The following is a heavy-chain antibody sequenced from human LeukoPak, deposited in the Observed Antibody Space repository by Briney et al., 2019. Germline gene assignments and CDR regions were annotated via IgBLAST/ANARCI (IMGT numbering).Heavy chain of an antibody. Sequence: GGSLRLSCAASGFTFDSYAMSWVRQAPGKGLEWVSTISDNGRSTHYADSVKGRFTISRDNSKNTLDLQMNSLKAEDTAIYYCAKDVRPGGGGMDVWGQGTTVTVSS. V-gene: IGHV3-23*01. D-gene: IGHD3-10*02. CDR1: GFTFDSYA. CDR3: AKDVRPGGGGMDV. J-gene: IGHJ6*02. CDR2: ISDNGRST.